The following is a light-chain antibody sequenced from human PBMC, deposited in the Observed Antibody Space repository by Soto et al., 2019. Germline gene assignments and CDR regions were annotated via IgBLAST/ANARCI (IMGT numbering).Light chain of an antibody. Sequence: DIVMTQSPDSLAVSLGERATINCKSSQSVLYSSNNKNYLAWYQQKPAQPPKLLIYWASTRESGVPDRFSGSGSGTDFTLTISSLQAEDVAVYYCQQYNSTPPTFGQGTKVEIK. CDR3: QQYNSTPPT. V-gene: IGKV4-1*01. J-gene: IGKJ1*01. CDR1: QSVLYSSNNKNY. CDR2: WAS.